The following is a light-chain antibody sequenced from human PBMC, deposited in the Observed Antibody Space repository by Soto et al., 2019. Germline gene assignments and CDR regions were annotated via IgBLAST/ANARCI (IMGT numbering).Light chain of an antibody. Sequence: DIQMTQSPSTLSASIGDRVTITCRAGQSVRDYLNWYQQKPGKAPKVLIYAASTLQSGVSSRFSGSGSGTDFSLTISSLQPEDFATYYCQQSYGTPWTFSQGTKVEIK. CDR3: QQSYGTPWT. CDR1: QSVRDY. J-gene: IGKJ1*01. CDR2: AAS. V-gene: IGKV1-39*01.